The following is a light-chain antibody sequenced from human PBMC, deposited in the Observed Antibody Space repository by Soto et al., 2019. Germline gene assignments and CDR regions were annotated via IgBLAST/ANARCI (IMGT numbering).Light chain of an antibody. Sequence: QSALTQPASVSGSPGXSITISCTGXXXXVGGYNYVSWYQQHPGKAPKLMIYDVSNRPSGVSNRFSGSKSGNTASLTISGLQAEDEADYYCSSYTSSSTLVVFGGGTQLTVL. CDR3: SSYTSSSTLVV. V-gene: IGLV2-14*01. CDR1: XXXVGGYNY. J-gene: IGLJ2*01. CDR2: DVS.